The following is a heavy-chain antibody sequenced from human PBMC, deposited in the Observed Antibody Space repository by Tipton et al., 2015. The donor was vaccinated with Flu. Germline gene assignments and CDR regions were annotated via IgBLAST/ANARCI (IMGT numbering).Heavy chain of an antibody. CDR3: ARAPDTAMVTGVWETFDP. D-gene: IGHD5-18*01. V-gene: IGHV1-69*01. CDR2: IIPIFGTA. J-gene: IGHJ5*02. Sequence: QMQLVQSGAEVKKPGSSVKVSCKASGGTFSSYAISWVRQAPGQGLEWMGGIIPIFGTANYAQKFQGRVTITADESTSTAYMELSSLRSEDTAVYYCARAPDTAMVTGVWETFDPWGQGTLVTVSS. CDR1: GGTFSSYA.